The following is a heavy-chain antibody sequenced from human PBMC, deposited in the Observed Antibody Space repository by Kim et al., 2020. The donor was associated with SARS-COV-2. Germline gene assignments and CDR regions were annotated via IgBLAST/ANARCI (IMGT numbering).Heavy chain of an antibody. Sequence: GGSLRLSCSASGFTFSSYAMHWVRQAPGKGLEYVSAISSNGGSTYYADSVKGRFTISRDNSKNTLYLQMSSLRAEDTAVYYCVKGVSFGDVEYGMDVWGQGTTVTVSS. CDR3: VKGVSFGDVEYGMDV. J-gene: IGHJ6*02. CDR2: ISSNGGST. V-gene: IGHV3-64D*09. CDR1: GFTFSSYA. D-gene: IGHD3-10*01.